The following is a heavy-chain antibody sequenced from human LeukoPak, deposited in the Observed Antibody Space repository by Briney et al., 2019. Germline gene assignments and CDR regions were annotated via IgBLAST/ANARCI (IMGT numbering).Heavy chain of an antibody. Sequence: KPSGTLSLTCAVSGDSITSDKWWTWVRQPPGKGLEWIGEIHHSKSSNYYPSLKSRVTISVDTSKNQFSLKLSSVTAADTAVYYCARVVYYYDSSGYYPYNWFDPWGQGTLVTVSS. CDR3: ARVVYYYDSSGYYPYNWFDP. CDR1: GDSITSDKW. J-gene: IGHJ5*02. V-gene: IGHV4-4*02. D-gene: IGHD3-22*01. CDR2: IHHSKSS.